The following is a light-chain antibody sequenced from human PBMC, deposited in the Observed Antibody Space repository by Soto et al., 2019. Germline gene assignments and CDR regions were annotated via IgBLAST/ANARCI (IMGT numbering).Light chain of an antibody. J-gene: IGLJ1*01. CDR1: SSDVGGFDY. Sequence: QSALTQPASVSGSLGQSITISCTGTSSDVGGFDYVSWYQHQPGKAPKLIIYDVTSRPSGVSSHFSGSESGNTASLTISGLLAEDEADYHCCSYTSSSTYVFGTGTKVTVL. V-gene: IGLV2-14*03. CDR3: CSYTSSSTYV. CDR2: DVT.